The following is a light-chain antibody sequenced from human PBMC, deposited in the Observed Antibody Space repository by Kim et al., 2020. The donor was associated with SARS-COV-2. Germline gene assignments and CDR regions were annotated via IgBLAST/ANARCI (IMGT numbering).Light chain of an antibody. V-gene: IGKV1-33*01. CDR2: DAS. CDR3: QHYDNLPLT. CDR1: QDISIY. J-gene: IGKJ4*01. Sequence: ASVGDRVTITCQASQDISIYLNWYQEKPGKAPKVLIYDASSLETGVPSRFSGSGSGTDFTFTITSLQPEDIATYYCQHYDNLPLTFGGGTKVEIK.